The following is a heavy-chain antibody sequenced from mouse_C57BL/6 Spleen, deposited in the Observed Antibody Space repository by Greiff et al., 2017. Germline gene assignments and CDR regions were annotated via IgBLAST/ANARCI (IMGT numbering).Heavy chain of an antibody. J-gene: IGHJ1*03. D-gene: IGHD1-1*01. Sequence: EVQLQQSGPVLVKPGASVKMSCKASGYTFTDYYMNWVKQSHGKSLEWIGVINPYNGGTSYNQKFKGKATLTVDKSSSTAYMELNSLTSEDSAVYYCASEDYYGSSSWYFDVWGTGTTVTVSS. V-gene: IGHV1-19*01. CDR3: ASEDYYGSSSWYFDV. CDR2: INPYNGGT. CDR1: GYTFTDYY.